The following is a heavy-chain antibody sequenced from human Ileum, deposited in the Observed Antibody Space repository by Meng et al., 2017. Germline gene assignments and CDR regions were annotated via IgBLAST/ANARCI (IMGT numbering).Heavy chain of an antibody. V-gene: IGHV3-23*01. CDR1: GFTFRNYA. Sequence: EGQLWGPGGGLAQPGGVLRLSCAASGFTFRNYAMAWVRQAPGKGLEWVSAISGSGRSTYYADSVKGRFTISRDNSKNTLYLQMNSLRAEDTAVYYCAKVSSHGSYYFDFWGQGTLVTVSS. J-gene: IGHJ4*02. CDR3: AKVSSHGSYYFDF. CDR2: ISGSGRST. D-gene: IGHD3-10*01.